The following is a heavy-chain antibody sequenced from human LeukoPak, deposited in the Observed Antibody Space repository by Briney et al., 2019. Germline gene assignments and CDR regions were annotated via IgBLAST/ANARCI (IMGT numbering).Heavy chain of an antibody. V-gene: IGHV3-48*03. CDR1: GFTFSSYE. J-gene: IGHJ6*02. Sequence: PGGSLRLSCAASGFTFSSYEMNWVRQAPGQGLEWVSYISSSGNTIYYADSVKGRFTISRDNAKNSLYLQMNSLRAEDTAVYYCARDRRNYDISTGYYIKVAMDVWGQGTTVTVSS. CDR3: ARDRRNYDISTGYYIKVAMDV. D-gene: IGHD3-9*01. CDR2: ISSSGNTI.